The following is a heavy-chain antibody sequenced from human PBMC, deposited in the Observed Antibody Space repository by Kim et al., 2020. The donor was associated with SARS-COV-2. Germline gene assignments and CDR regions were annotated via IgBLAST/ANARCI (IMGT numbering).Heavy chain of an antibody. CDR1: GFTFSSYS. J-gene: IGHJ5*02. D-gene: IGHD6-6*01. CDR2: ISTRSTYI. CDR3: ARPLTEYTTSLGGLWFDP. Sequence: GGSLRLSCAASGFTFSSYSMNWVRQAPGKGLEWVSSISTRSTYIYYADSVKGRFTISRDNAKNSLYLQMNSLRAEDTAVYYCARPLTEYTTSLGGLWFDPWGQGTLVTVSS. V-gene: IGHV3-21*01.